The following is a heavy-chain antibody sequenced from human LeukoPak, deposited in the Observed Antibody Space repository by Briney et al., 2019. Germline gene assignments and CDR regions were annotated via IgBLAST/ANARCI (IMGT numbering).Heavy chain of an antibody. CDR2: ISGSGGST. Sequence: PGGSLRLSCAAAGFTLSSYAMSWVRQAPGKGLEWVSAISGSGGSTYYADSVKGRFTISRDNSKNTLYLQMNSLRAEDTAVYYCAKVAYGGSSYYFDYWGQGTLVTVSS. D-gene: IGHD4-23*01. V-gene: IGHV3-23*01. CDR1: GFTLSSYA. CDR3: AKVAYGGSSYYFDY. J-gene: IGHJ4*02.